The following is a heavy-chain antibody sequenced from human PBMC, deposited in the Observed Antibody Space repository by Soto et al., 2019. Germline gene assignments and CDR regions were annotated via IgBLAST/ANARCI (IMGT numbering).Heavy chain of an antibody. Sequence: HAHLVQSGAEVKRPGASLKVSCKASGYSFTGYYIHWVRQAPGQGREWMGWINPDSGATNYAQNFQGRVTLTSDTSISTASMDLTSLTSDDTAVYYCARGDYGTGGYPFPYFDYWGQGTLVIVSS. J-gene: IGHJ4*02. D-gene: IGHD2-8*02. CDR3: ARGDYGTGGYPFPYFDY. V-gene: IGHV1-2*02. CDR1: GYSFTGYY. CDR2: INPDSGAT.